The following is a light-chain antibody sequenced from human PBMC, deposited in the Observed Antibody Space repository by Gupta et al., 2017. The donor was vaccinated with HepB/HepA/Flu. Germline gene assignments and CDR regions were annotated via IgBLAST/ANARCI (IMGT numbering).Light chain of an antibody. CDR1: NIGSKS. CDR2: DDS. Sequence: SYVLTQPPSVSVDPGKTARITCGGNNIGSKSVHWYQQKPGQAPVLVVYDDSDRPSGIPERFSGSNPGNTATLTISRVEVGDEADYYCQVWDTSSDHVVFGGGTKLTVL. V-gene: IGLV3-21*03. CDR3: QVWDTSSDHVV. J-gene: IGLJ2*01.